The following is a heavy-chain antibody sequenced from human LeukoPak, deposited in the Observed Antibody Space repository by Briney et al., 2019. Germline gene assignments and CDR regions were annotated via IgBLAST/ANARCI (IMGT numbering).Heavy chain of an antibody. CDR2: INEDGSVR. V-gene: IGHV3-7*01. Sequence: GRSLRLSCAASGFTFSSYGMHWVRQAPGKGLEWVANINEDGSVRNYVDSVRGRFTISRDNAKNSLYLEMNSLRAEDTAVYYCMAESSSPWEGYWGQGTLVIVSS. J-gene: IGHJ4*02. CDR3: MAESSSPWEGY. CDR1: GFTFSSYG. D-gene: IGHD6-6*01.